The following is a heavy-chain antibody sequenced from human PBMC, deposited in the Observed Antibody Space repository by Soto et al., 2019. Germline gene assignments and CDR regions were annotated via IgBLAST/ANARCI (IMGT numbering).Heavy chain of an antibody. CDR3: ARGVETTLSLDY. D-gene: IGHD4-17*01. J-gene: IGHJ4*02. CDR1: GGSISSGDYY. V-gene: IGHV4-30-4*01. CDR2: IYYSGST. Sequence: SETLSLTCTVSGGSISSGDYYWSWIRQPPGKGLEWIGYIYYSGSTYYNPSLKSRVTISVDTSKNQFSLKLSSVTAADTAVYYCARGVETTLSLDYWGQGTLVTVSS.